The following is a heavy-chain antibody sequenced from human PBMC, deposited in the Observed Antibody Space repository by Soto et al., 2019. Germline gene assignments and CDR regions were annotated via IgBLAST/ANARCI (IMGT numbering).Heavy chain of an antibody. V-gene: IGHV4-39*01. D-gene: IGHD3-22*01. Sequence: SETLSLTCTVSGGSISSGGYYWSWIRQSPGKGLEWIGTIFYTGRTYYNPSLESRVTLSVDTSKNQFSLHLTSVTAADTAVYYCTRHHPHHYDSSGYFDYWGQGTLVTVSS. J-gene: IGHJ4*02. CDR1: GGSISSGGYY. CDR2: IFYTGRT. CDR3: TRHHPHHYDSSGYFDY.